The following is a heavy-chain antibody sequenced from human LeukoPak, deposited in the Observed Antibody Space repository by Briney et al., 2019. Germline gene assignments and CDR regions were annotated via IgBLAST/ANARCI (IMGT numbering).Heavy chain of an antibody. Sequence: PAGGSLRLSCAASGFTFSSYAMSWVRRAPGKGLEWVSAISGSGGSTYYADSVKGRFTISRDNSKNTLFLQMNSLRAEDSAIYYCAKFGASGVVMNYYYYGMDVWGPGTTVTVSS. J-gene: IGHJ6*02. D-gene: IGHD3-3*01. CDR2: ISGSGGST. CDR1: GFTFSSYA. V-gene: IGHV3-23*01. CDR3: AKFGASGVVMNYYYYGMDV.